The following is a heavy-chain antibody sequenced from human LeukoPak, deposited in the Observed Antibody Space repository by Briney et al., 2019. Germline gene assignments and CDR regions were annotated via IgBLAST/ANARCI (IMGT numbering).Heavy chain of an antibody. CDR2: ISYDGTNK. CDR3: AKDFYDASANGAFDI. V-gene: IGHV3-30*18. Sequence: GRPLRLSCVASGFTFSTYAMHWVRQAPGTGLEWVAVISYDGTNKYYADSLKGRFTISRDNSKNTMYLQVNSLRPGDTAVNYCAKDFYDASANGAFDIWGHGTMVSVSS. J-gene: IGHJ3*02. D-gene: IGHD2/OR15-2a*01. CDR1: GFTFSTYA.